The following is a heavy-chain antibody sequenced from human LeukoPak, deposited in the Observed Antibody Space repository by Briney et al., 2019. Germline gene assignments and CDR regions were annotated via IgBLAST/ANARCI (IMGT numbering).Heavy chain of an antibody. CDR3: ARANRDTVTTAYYYYYMDV. CDR2: INHSGST. J-gene: IGHJ6*03. CDR1: GGSFSGYY. Sequence: PSETLSLTCAVYGGSFSGYYWSWIRQPPGKGLEWIGEINHSGSTNYNPSLKSRVTISVDTSKNQFSLKLSSVTAADTAVYYCARANRDTVTTAYYYYYMDVWGKGTTVTVSS. D-gene: IGHD4-17*01. V-gene: IGHV4-34*01.